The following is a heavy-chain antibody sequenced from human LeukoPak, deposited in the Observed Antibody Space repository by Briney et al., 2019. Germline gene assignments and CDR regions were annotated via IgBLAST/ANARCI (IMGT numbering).Heavy chain of an antibody. CDR3: ARAFWVDRRLDF. CDR1: GGSFSGYY. Sequence: PSETLSLTCAVYGGSFSGYYWSWIRQPPGKGLEWIGEINHSGSTNYNPSLKSRVTISVDTSKNQFSLKLSSVTAADTAVYYCARAFWVDRRLDFWGQGTLVTVSS. J-gene: IGHJ4*02. D-gene: IGHD7-27*01. CDR2: INHSGST. V-gene: IGHV4-34*01.